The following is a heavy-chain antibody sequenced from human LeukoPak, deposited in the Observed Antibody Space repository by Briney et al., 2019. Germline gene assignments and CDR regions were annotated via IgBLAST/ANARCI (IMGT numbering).Heavy chain of an antibody. CDR2: IYHSGST. V-gene: IGHV4-30-2*01. D-gene: IGHD5-18*01. J-gene: IGHJ4*02. Sequence: PSETLSLTCVVSGGSISSGGYSWSWIRQPPGKGLEWIGYIYHSGSTYYNPSLKSRVTISVDRYRNQFSLKLSSVTAADTAVYYCAREGYSYGLFDYWGQGTLVTVSS. CDR3: AREGYSYGLFDY. CDR1: GGSISSGGYS.